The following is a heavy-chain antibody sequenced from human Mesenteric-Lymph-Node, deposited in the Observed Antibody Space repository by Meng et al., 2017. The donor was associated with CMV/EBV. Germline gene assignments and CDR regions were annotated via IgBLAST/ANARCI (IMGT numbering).Heavy chain of an antibody. CDR1: GFSLTTRGEE. Sequence: SGPTLVKPTQTFTLTCTFSGFSLTTRGEEVAWIRQPPGKALEWLALIYWNDDKRYSSSLNSRLTITKDTSKNQVALIMTNLDPMDTGTYYCAHSSTDYFYGRDVWGQGTTVTVSS. CDR3: AHSSTDYFYGRDV. J-gene: IGHJ6*02. CDR2: IYWNDDK. V-gene: IGHV2-5*01.